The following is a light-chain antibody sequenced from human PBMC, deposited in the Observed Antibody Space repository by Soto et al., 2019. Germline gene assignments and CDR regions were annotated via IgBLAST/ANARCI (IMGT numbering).Light chain of an antibody. V-gene: IGLV2-11*01. J-gene: IGLJ1*01. CDR2: DVS. CDR1: SSDVGGYNY. Sequence: QSALTQPRSVSGSPGQSVTISCTGTSSDVGGYNYVSWYQQHPGKAPKLMIYDVSKRPSGVPDRFSGSKSGNTASLTLSGIQAEDEADYYCCSYAGSYTFVFGTWTKLTVL. CDR3: CSYAGSYTFV.